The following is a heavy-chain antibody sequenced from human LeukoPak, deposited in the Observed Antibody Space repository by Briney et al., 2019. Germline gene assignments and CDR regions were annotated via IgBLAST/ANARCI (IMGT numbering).Heavy chain of an antibody. CDR1: GFTFSSYW. CDR2: IKQDGSEK. J-gene: IGHJ4*02. V-gene: IGHV3-7*03. D-gene: IGHD6-13*01. CDR3: ASSKYSSSWYASDY. Sequence: PGGSLRLSCAASGFTFSSYWMSWVRQAPGKGLEWVANIKQDGSEKYYVDSVKGRFTISRDNAKNSLYLQMNSLRAEDTAVYYCASSKYSSSWYASDYWGQGTLVTVSS.